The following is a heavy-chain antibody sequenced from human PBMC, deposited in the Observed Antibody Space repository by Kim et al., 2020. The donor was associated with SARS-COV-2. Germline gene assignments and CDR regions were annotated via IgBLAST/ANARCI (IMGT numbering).Heavy chain of an antibody. J-gene: IGHJ5*02. Sequence: GGSLRLSCAGSGFNFTGHAFTWVRRAPGKGLEWVAAIRKSGISSYYADSVKGRFSISKDNSKNTLYLQMNNLRAEDTAVYYCAKDLSTSGDLWGQGVLVTVSS. V-gene: IGHV3-23*05. CDR1: GFNFTGHA. D-gene: IGHD3-10*01. CDR3: AKDLSTSGDL. CDR2: IRKSGISS.